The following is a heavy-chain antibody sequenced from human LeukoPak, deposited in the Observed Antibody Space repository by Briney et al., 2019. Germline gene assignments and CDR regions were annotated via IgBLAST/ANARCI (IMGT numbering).Heavy chain of an antibody. CDR1: GYTFTGYY. V-gene: IGHV1-69*05. Sequence: SVKVSCKASGYTFTGYYIHWVRQAPGQGLEWMGGIIPIFGTANYAQKFQGRVTMTTDTSTSTAYMELTSLRSDDTAVYYCAGKRPIAAAATGWFDPWGQGTLVTVSS. CDR3: AGKRPIAAAATGWFDP. CDR2: IIPIFGTA. D-gene: IGHD6-13*01. J-gene: IGHJ5*02.